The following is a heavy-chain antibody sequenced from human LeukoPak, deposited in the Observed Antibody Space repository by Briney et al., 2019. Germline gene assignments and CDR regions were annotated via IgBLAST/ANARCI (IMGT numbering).Heavy chain of an antibody. J-gene: IGHJ4*02. D-gene: IGHD3-22*01. V-gene: IGHV3-33*06. CDR2: IWYDGSNK. CDR3: AKDHSVDYDSSGSDYYFDY. Sequence: PGGSLRLSCAAPGFTFSSYGMHWVRQAPGKGLEWVAVIWYDGSNKYYADSVKGRFTISRDNSKNTLYLQMNSLRAEDTAVYYCAKDHSVDYDSSGSDYYFDYWGQGTLVTVSS. CDR1: GFTFSSYG.